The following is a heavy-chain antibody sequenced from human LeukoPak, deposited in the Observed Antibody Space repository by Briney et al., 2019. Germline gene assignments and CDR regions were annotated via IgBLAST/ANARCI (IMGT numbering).Heavy chain of an antibody. CDR2: TYYRSKWYN. CDR3: ARVTVGYDILTGYWEYGMDV. CDR1: GDTVSSNSAA. J-gene: IGHJ6*04. V-gene: IGHV6-1*01. D-gene: IGHD3-9*01. Sequence: SQTLSLTCAISGDTVSSNSAAWNWIRQSPSRGLEWLGRTYYRSKWYNDYAVSVKSRITINPDTSENQFSLQLNSVTPEDTAVYYCARVTVGYDILTGYWEYGMDVWGKGTTVTVSS.